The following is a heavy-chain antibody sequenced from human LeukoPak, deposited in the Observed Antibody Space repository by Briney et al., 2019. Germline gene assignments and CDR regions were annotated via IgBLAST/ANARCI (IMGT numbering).Heavy chain of an antibody. CDR2: MNPNSGNT. CDR3: ARDGPRYYDILTGYYLSP. Sequence: ASVKVSCKASGYTFTSYDINWVRQATGQGLEWMGWMNPNSGNTGYAQKFQGRVTMTRNTSISTAYMELSSLRSEDTAVYYCARDGPRYYDILTGYYLSPXXXGTLVTVSX. V-gene: IGHV1-8*01. D-gene: IGHD3-9*01. CDR1: GYTFTSYD. J-gene: IGHJ5*02.